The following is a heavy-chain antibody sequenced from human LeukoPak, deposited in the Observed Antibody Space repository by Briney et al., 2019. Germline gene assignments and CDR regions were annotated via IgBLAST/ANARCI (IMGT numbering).Heavy chain of an antibody. V-gene: IGHV3-30*18. D-gene: IGHD1-26*01. J-gene: IGHJ5*02. CDR3: AKASMGVFEP. CDR2: ISYDGSNK. CDR1: GFTFSSYG. Sequence: GGSLRLSCAASGFTFSSYGMHWVRQAPGKGLEWVAVISYDGSNKYYADSVKGRFTISRDNSKNTLYLQMNSLRAEDTAVYYCAKASMGVFEPWGQGTLVTVSS.